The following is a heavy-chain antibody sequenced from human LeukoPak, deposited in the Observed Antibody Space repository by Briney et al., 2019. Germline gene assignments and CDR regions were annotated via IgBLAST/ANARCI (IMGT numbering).Heavy chain of an antibody. CDR1: GFTFSSYG. D-gene: IGHD6-19*01. CDR3: ARRQWLVIGSGAFDI. V-gene: IGHV3-33*01. CDR2: IWYDGSNK. Sequence: GGSLRLSCAASGFTFSSYGMHWVRQAPGKGLEWVAVIWYDGSNKYYADSVKGRFTISRDNSKNTLYLQMNSLRAEDTAVYYCARRQWLVIGSGAFDIWGQGTMVTVSS. J-gene: IGHJ3*02.